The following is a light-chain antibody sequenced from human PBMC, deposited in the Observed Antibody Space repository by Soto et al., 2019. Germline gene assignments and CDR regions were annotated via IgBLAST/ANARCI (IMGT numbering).Light chain of an antibody. CDR3: QQYGSSPLT. J-gene: IGKJ4*01. V-gene: IGKV3-20*01. CDR1: QSVSSSY. Sequence: EIVLTQSPGTLSLSPGERATLSCRASQSVSSSYLAWYQQKPGQAPRLPIYGASSRATGIPDRFSGSGSGTDFPLTISRLEPEDFAVYYFQQYGSSPLTFGGGTKVEIK. CDR2: GAS.